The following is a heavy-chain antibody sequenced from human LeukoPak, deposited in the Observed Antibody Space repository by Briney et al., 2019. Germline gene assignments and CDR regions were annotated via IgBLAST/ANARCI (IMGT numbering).Heavy chain of an antibody. CDR1: GGSISSSSYY. V-gene: IGHV4-39*01. CDR2: IYYSGST. Sequence: SETLSLTCTVSGGSISSSSYYWGWIRQPPGKGLEWIGSIYYSGSTYYNPSLKSRVTISVDTSKNQFSLKLSSVTAADTAVYYCARAGNTIFGVVISYLDYWGQGTLVTVSS. J-gene: IGHJ4*02. CDR3: ARAGNTIFGVVISYLDY. D-gene: IGHD3-3*01.